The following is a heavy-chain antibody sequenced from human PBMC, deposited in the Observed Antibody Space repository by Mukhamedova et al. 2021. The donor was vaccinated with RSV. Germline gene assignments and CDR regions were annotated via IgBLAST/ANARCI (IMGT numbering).Heavy chain of an antibody. CDR3: ARDPVAGDY. D-gene: IGHD6-19*01. Sequence: GSIYHSGSTYYNPSLKSRVTISVDTSKNQFSLKLSSVTAADTAVYYCARDPVAGDYLGQGTLVTVSS. J-gene: IGHJ4*02. CDR2: IYHSGST. V-gene: IGHV4-38-2*02.